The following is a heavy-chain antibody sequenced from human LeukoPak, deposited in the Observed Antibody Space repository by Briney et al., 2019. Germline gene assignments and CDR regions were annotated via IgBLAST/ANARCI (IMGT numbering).Heavy chain of an antibody. Sequence: ASVKVSCKASGYTFTSYGISWVRQAPGQGLEWMGWISAYNGNTNYAQKLQGRVTMTTDTSTSTAYMELRSLGSDDTAVYCCARSPYGRWFDPWGQGTLVTVSS. D-gene: IGHD1-26*01. V-gene: IGHV1-18*04. CDR1: GYTFTSYG. CDR2: ISAYNGNT. CDR3: ARSPYGRWFDP. J-gene: IGHJ5*02.